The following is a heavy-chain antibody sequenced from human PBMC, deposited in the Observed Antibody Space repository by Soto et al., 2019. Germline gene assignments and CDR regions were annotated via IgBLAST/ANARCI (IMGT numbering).Heavy chain of an antibody. D-gene: IGHD2-2*02. CDR1: GGTFSSYA. Sequence: QVQLVQSGAEVKKPGSSVKVSCKASGGTFSSYAISWVRQAPGQGLEWMGGIIPIFGTANYAQKFQGRVTITADKSTSTASMELSSLRSEDTAVYYCARDGIVIVPAAIGDHYYYYYGMDVWGQGTTVTVSS. CDR3: ARDGIVIVPAAIGDHYYYYYGMDV. J-gene: IGHJ6*02. V-gene: IGHV1-69*06. CDR2: IIPIFGTA.